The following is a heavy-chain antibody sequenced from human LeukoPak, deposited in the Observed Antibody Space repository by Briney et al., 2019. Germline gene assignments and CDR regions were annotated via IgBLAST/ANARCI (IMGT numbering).Heavy chain of an antibody. CDR2: IYYSGST. CDR3: ARDSSIYGSGSYYPNWFDP. V-gene: IGHV4-59*12. J-gene: IGHJ5*02. Sequence: SETLSLTCTVSGGSISSYYWSWIRQPPGKGLEWIGYIYYSGSTNYNPSLKSRVTISVDTSKNQFSLKLSSVTAADTAVYYCARDSSIYGSGSYYPNWFDPWGQGTLVTVSS. D-gene: IGHD3-10*01. CDR1: GGSISSYY.